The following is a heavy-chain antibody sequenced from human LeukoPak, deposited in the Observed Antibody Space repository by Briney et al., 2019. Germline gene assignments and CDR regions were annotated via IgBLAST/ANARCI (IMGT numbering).Heavy chain of an antibody. CDR3: AKHKGYSNNFYGHYYYMDV. D-gene: IGHD6-13*01. CDR1: GFTFSSYA. J-gene: IGHJ6*03. CDR2: ISVSGGTT. Sequence: GGSLRLSCAGSGFTFSSYAMSWVRQAPGKGLEWVSVISVSGGTTDYADSVKGRFTISRDNSKNTLYLQMNSLRAEDTAVYYCAKHKGYSNNFYGHYYYMDVWGKGTTVTVSS. V-gene: IGHV3-23*01.